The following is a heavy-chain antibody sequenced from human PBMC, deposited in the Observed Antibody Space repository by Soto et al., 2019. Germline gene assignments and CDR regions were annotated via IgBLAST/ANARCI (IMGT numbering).Heavy chain of an antibody. CDR2: ISSSGSTI. V-gene: IGHV3-48*03. J-gene: IGHJ5*02. Sequence: EVQLVESGGGLVQPGGSLRLSCAASGFTFSSYEMNWVRQAPGKGLEWVSYISSSGSTIYYADSVKGRFTISRDNAKNSLYLQMNSLRAEDTAVYYCARCFSSSWYALRNWFDPWGQGTLVTVSS. CDR3: ARCFSSSWYALRNWFDP. D-gene: IGHD6-13*01. CDR1: GFTFSSYE.